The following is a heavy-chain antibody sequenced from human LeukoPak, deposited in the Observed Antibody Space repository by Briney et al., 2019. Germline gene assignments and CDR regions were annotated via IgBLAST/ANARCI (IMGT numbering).Heavy chain of an antibody. Sequence: PSETLSLTCTVSGGSISTYYWTWLRQPPGKGLEWIGYNSYSGNTNYNPSLRSRVSISVDMSMSQFSLKLTSVTAADTAVYYCARASSGWSFDYWGQGTLVTVSS. CDR2: NSYSGNT. D-gene: IGHD6-19*01. CDR3: ARASSGWSFDY. V-gene: IGHV4-59*01. CDR1: GGSISTYY. J-gene: IGHJ4*02.